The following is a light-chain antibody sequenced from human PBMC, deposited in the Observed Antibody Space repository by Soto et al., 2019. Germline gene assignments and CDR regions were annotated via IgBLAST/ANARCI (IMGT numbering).Light chain of an antibody. CDR1: QSVSTY. J-gene: IGKJ3*01. CDR2: DAS. Sequence: EIVLTQSPATLSVSPGERATLSCRASQSVSTYLVWYQQKPGQAPRLLIYDASTRATGIPARFSGSGSGTDFTLTISSLEPEDFAVYYCQQRSNWPPFTFGPGTKVDIK. CDR3: QQRSNWPPFT. V-gene: IGKV3-11*01.